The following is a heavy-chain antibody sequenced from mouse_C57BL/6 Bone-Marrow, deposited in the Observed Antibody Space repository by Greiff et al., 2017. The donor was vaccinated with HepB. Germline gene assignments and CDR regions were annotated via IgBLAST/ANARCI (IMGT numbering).Heavy chain of an antibody. CDR1: GYSITSGYD. Sequence: DVQLVESGPGMVKPSQSLSLTCTVTGYSITSGYDWHWIRHFPGNKLEWMGYISYSGSTNYNPSLKSRISITHDTSKNHFFLKLNSVTTEDTATYYCARDPHYYGSSYWYFDVWGTGTTVTVSS. J-gene: IGHJ1*03. CDR3: ARDPHYYGSSYWYFDV. V-gene: IGHV3-1*01. CDR2: ISYSGST. D-gene: IGHD1-1*01.